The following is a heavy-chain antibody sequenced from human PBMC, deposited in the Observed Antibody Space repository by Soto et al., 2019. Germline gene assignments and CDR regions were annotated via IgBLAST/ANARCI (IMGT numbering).Heavy chain of an antibody. D-gene: IGHD3-10*01. CDR3: ARTRSGSYL. CDR2: RNPSSGNT. Sequence: QVQLVQSGAEVKKPGASVKVACRASGYTFTSFDINWVRQATGQGLEWMGRRNPSSGNTDYAQKFQGRVTMTRDTPISTAYMELSSLRSEDTAVYYCARTRSGSYLWGQGTLVTVSS. CDR1: GYTFTSFD. V-gene: IGHV1-8*01. J-gene: IGHJ5*02.